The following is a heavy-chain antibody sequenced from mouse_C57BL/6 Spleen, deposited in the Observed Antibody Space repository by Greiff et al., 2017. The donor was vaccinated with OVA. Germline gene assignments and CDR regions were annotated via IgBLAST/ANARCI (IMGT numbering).Heavy chain of an antibody. D-gene: IGHD2-5*01. CDR1: GFTFSDYG. Sequence: EVKLVESGGGLVKPGGSLKLSCAASGFTFSDYGMHWVRQAPEKGLEWVAYISSGSSTIYYADTVKGRFTISRDNAKNTLFLQMTSLRSEDTAMYYCARRSNYEAYYAMDYWGQGTSVTVSS. V-gene: IGHV5-17*01. CDR2: ISSGSSTI. CDR3: ARRSNYEAYYAMDY. J-gene: IGHJ4*01.